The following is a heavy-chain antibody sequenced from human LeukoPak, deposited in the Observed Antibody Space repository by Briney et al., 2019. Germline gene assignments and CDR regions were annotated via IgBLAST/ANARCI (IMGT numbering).Heavy chain of an antibody. CDR2: MNPNSGNT. CDR1: GYTFTSYD. V-gene: IGHV1-8*01. CDR3: ARVFVGTLEMATYLDP. D-gene: IGHD5-24*01. Sequence: ASVKVSCKASGYTFTSYDINWVRQATGQGLEWMGWMNPNSGNTGYAQKFQGRATMTRNTSISTAYMELSSLRSEDTAVYYCARVFVGTLEMATYLDPWGQGTLVTVSS. J-gene: IGHJ5*02.